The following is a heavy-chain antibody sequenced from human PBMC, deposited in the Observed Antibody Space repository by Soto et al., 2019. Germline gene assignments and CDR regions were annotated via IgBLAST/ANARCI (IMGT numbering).Heavy chain of an antibody. CDR2: INPSGGST. D-gene: IGHD3-9*01. CDR1: GYTFTSYY. J-gene: IGHJ4*02. Sequence: ASVKVFCKASGYTFTSYYMHWVRQAPGQGLEWMGIINPSGGSTSYAQKFQGRVTMTRDTSTSTVYMKLSSVTAADTAVYYCARQDILTGVHYWGQGTLVTV. CDR3: ARQDILTGVHY. V-gene: IGHV1-46*01.